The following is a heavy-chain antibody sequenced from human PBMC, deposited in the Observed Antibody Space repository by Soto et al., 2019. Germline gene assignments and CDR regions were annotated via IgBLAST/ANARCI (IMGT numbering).Heavy chain of an antibody. Sequence: PGESLKISCKGSGYSFTSYWIGWVRQMPGKGLEWMGIIYPGDSDTRYSPSFQGQVTISADKSISTAYLQWSSLKASDTAMYYYAKNNYGNPKYYYYSVMAFWGKGTTVPVSP. CDR1: GYSFTSYW. CDR2: IYPGDSDT. CDR3: AKNNYGNPKYYYYSVMAF. J-gene: IGHJ6*04. D-gene: IGHD3-16*01. V-gene: IGHV5-51*01.